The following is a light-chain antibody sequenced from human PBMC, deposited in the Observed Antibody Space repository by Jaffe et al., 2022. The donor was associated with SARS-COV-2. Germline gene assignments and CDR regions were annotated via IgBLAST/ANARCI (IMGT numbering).Light chain of an antibody. CDR3: QQYESSSPYT. J-gene: IGKJ2*01. CDR1: QNIRSW. V-gene: IGKV1-5*03. CDR2: RAS. Sequence: DIQMTQSPSALSASVGDSVTITCRASQNIRSWLAWYQQKPGKAPNVLIYRASSLASDVPSRFSGSGSGTEFTLTISNLQPDDSATYYCQQYESSSPYTFGQGTKLEIK.